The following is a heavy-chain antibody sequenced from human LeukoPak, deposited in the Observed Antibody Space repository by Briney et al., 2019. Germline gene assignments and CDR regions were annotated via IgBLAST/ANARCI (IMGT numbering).Heavy chain of an antibody. CDR3: ARGGGVNWFDP. J-gene: IGHJ5*02. CDR1: AGSISGYY. Sequence: SETLSLTCAVYAGSISGYYWSWIRQPPGRGLEWIGYIYYTGTTNYNPSLKSRVTISLDTSKNQFSLRLSSVTAADTAVYYCARGGGVNWFDPWGQGTLVTVSS. V-gene: IGHV4-59*08. CDR2: IYYTGTT.